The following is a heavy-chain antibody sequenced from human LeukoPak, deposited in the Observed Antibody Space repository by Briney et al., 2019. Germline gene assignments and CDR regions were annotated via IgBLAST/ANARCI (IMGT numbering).Heavy chain of an antibody. CDR1: GGSISRYY. V-gene: IGHV4-59*01. Sequence: PSETLSLTCTVSGGSISRYYWSWIRQPPGKGLEWIGYIYYSGSTNYNPSLKSRVTISVDTSKNQFSLKLSSVTAANTAVYYCARDSRGIAAAFYYYYGMDVWGQGTTVTVSS. CDR2: IYYSGST. D-gene: IGHD6-13*01. J-gene: IGHJ6*02. CDR3: ARDSRGIAAAFYYYYGMDV.